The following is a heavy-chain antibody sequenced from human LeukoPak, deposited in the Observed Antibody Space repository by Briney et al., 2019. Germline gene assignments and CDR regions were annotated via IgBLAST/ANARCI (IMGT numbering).Heavy chain of an antibody. J-gene: IGHJ4*02. D-gene: IGHD1-26*01. Sequence: GGSLRLSCAASGFTFSSYSMNWVRQAPGKGLEWVSSISSSSSYIYYADSVKGRFTISRDNAKNSLYLQMNSLRAEDTAGYYCARERVGVEDYWGQGTLVTVSS. CDR3: ARERVGVEDY. CDR2: ISSSSSYI. V-gene: IGHV3-21*01. CDR1: GFTFSSYS.